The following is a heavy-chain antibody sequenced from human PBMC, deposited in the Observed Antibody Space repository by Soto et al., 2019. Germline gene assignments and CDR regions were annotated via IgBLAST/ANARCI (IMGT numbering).Heavy chain of an antibody. CDR3: AKDRDDYGDYPNYYGMDV. J-gene: IGHJ6*02. CDR2: ISYDGSNK. V-gene: IGHV3-30*18. CDR1: GFTFSSYG. Sequence: GGSLRLSCAASGFTFSSYGMHWVRQAPGKGLEWVAVISYDGSNKYYADSVKGRFTISRDNSKNTLYLQMNSLRAEDTAVYYCAKDRDDYGDYPNYYGMDVWGQGTTVTVSS. D-gene: IGHD4-17*01.